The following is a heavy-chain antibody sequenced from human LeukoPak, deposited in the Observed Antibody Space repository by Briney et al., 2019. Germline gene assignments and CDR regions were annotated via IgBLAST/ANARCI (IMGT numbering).Heavy chain of an antibody. CDR3: ARDGSSRSLGN. J-gene: IGHJ4*02. V-gene: IGHV3-53*01. CDR1: GFTVSSNY. Sequence: GVSLRLSCAASGFTVSSNYMSWVRQALGKGLEWVSVIDNGGSTYYSDSVKGRFTISRDNSKNTVHLQMNSLRAEDTAVYYCARDGSSRSLGNWGQGTLVSVSS. CDR2: IDNGGST.